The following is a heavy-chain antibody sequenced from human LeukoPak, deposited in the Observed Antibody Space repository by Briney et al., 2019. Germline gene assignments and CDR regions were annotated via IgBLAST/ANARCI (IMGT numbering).Heavy chain of an antibody. J-gene: IGHJ5*02. CDR2: INPSGGTT. CDR1: GYTFTNYY. D-gene: IGHD1-26*01. Sequence: ASVKVSCKASGYTFTNYYIHWVRQAPGQGLEWMGIINPSGGTTSYTLKFQGRVTMTRDTSTSTAYMELSSLRSEDTAGYYCARDGTRGVDPWGQGTLVTVSS. V-gene: IGHV1-46*01. CDR3: ARDGTRGVDP.